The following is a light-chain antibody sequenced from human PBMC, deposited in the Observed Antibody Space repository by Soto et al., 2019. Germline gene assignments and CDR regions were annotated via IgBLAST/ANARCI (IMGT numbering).Light chain of an antibody. CDR1: SSDVGGYNS. V-gene: IGLV2-14*01. J-gene: IGLJ2*01. Sequence: QSALPQPASVSGSPGQSITISCTGTSSDVGGYNSVSWFQHHPGQAPKLMIYEVNSRPSGVSNRFAGSKSGNTASLTISGLQAEDEADYYCASYTTTGTVVFGGGTKRTVL. CDR2: EVN. CDR3: ASYTTTGTVV.